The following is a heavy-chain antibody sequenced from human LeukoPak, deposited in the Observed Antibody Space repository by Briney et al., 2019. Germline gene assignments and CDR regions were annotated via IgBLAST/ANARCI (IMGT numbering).Heavy chain of an antibody. CDR1: GGSTNSYC. CDR3: ARVKASSTSWTFDQ. CDR2: IYSSGST. J-gene: IGHJ4*02. V-gene: IGHV4-4*07. D-gene: IGHD2-2*01. Sequence: SETLSLTCSVSGGSTNSYCWSWIRQSGGKGLEWIGRIYSSGSTVYNPSLNSRLTMSIDTSKNQFSLTLKSVTATDTAVYYCARVKASSTSWTFDQWGQGALVTVSS.